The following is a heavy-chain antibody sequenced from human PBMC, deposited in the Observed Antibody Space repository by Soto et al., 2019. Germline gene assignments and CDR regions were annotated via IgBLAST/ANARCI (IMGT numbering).Heavy chain of an antibody. D-gene: IGHD2-15*01. CDR2: INPNSGGT. Sequence: GASVKLSCTASGYTFTGYYMHWVRQAPGQGLEWMGWINPNSGGTNYAQKFQGWVTMTRDTSISTAYMELSRLRSDDTAVYYCARDLWAYCSGGSCSTGPFDYWGQGTLVTVSS. CDR1: GYTFTGYY. CDR3: ARDLWAYCSGGSCSTGPFDY. J-gene: IGHJ4*02. V-gene: IGHV1-2*04.